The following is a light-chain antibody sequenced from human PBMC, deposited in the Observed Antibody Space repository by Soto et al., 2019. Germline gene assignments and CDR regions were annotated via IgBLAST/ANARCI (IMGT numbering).Light chain of an antibody. Sequence: QSALTQPRSVSGSPGQSVIISCTGTSSDVGGYNFVSWYQQHPGKAPKLMIYDVSQRPSGVPDRFFGSKSGNTASLTISGLQAEDEADYYCCSYAGSYTLVFGGGTKLTVL. V-gene: IGLV2-11*01. CDR3: CSYAGSYTLV. J-gene: IGLJ2*01. CDR1: SSDVGGYNF. CDR2: DVS.